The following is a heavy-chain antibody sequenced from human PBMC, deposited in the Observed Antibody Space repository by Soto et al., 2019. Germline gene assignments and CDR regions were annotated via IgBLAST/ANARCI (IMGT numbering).Heavy chain of an antibody. Sequence: GASVKVSCKASGGTFSSYAISWVRQAPGQGLEWMGGIIPIFGTANYAQKFQGRVTITADESTSTAYMELSSLRSEDTAVYYCARDNRVGGHQPPELFDYWGQGTLVTVSS. CDR2: IIPIFGTA. V-gene: IGHV1-69*13. CDR1: GGTFSSYA. CDR3: ARDNRVGGHQPPELFDY. J-gene: IGHJ4*02. D-gene: IGHD2-2*01.